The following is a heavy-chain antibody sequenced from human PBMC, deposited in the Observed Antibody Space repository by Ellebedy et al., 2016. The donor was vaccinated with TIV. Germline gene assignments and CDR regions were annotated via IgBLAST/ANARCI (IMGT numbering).Heavy chain of an antibody. D-gene: IGHD3-10*01. CDR2: VHHRGGT. J-gene: IGHJ4*02. V-gene: IGHV4-34*01. CDR1: VPSISGYH. Sequence: GSLRLSXEIDVPSISGYHWAWVRQPPGKGLEWIGDVHHRGGTRYISSLKDRVTISLDTSRKEFSLYITSVTAADTALYFCAKGSMVRGLAGWGQGTLVTVSS. CDR3: AKGSMVRGLAG.